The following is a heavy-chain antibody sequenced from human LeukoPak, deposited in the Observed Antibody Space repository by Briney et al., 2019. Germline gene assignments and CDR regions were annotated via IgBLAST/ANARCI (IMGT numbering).Heavy chain of an antibody. D-gene: IGHD1-26*01. Sequence: GGPLRLSCAASGFTFTNYAISWVRQAPGKGLEWVSAISGTGGSTFYADSVKGRFTISRDNYRNTLYLLINSLRAEDTAVYYCAKLNSGSYLFYFDYWGQGTLVTVSS. V-gene: IGHV3-23*01. CDR1: GFTFTNYA. CDR2: ISGTGGST. CDR3: AKLNSGSYLFYFDY. J-gene: IGHJ4*02.